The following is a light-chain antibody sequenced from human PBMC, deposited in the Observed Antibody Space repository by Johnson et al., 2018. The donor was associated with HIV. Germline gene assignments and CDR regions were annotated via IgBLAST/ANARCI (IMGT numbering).Light chain of an antibody. CDR1: SSNIGNNY. V-gene: IGLV1-51*01. CDR2: DHD. J-gene: IGLJ1*01. CDR3: GTWDSSLSAYV. Sequence: QPVLTQPPSVSAAPGQKVTISCSGSSSNIGNNYVSWYQQLPGTAPKLLIYDHDKRPSDIPDRFSGSKSGTSATLGITGLQTGDEADYYCGTWDSSLSAYVFGTGTKVTVL.